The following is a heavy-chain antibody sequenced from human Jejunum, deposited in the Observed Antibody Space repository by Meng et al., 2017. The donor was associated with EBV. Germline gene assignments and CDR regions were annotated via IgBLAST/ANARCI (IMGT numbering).Heavy chain of an antibody. J-gene: IGHJ5*02. D-gene: IGHD6-19*01. Sequence: PMSLASLSGGGSVCNDTYCCCWCRWPRGKGVEWIGTIDYSGNTYYTQSLPSRVSISVKSSKKQFSLQLNSVNAVDTAVYYCARYSSSSGWLDPWGQGTLVTVSS. CDR1: GGSVCNDTYC. CDR2: IDYSGNT. CDR3: ARYSSSSGWLDP. V-gene: IGHV4-39*07.